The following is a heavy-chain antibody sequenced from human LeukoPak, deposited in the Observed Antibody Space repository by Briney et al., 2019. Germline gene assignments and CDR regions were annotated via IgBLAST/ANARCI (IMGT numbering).Heavy chain of an antibody. Sequence: PSETLSLTCTVSGGSISSYYWSWIRQPPGKGLEWIGYIYYSGSTNYTPSLKSRVTISVDTSKNQFSLKLSSVTAADMAVYCCARGIDYDISTPFDYWGQGAYVSVSS. CDR1: GGSISSYY. J-gene: IGHJ4*02. CDR2: IYYSGST. CDR3: ARGIDYDISTPFDY. V-gene: IGHV4-59*01. D-gene: IGHD3-9*01.